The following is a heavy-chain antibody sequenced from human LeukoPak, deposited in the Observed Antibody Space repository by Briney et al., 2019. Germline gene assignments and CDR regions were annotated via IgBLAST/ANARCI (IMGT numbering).Heavy chain of an antibody. CDR3: TRQNEGYFHH. CDR1: GFSFSGSA. Sequence: GGSLRLSCAASGFSFSGSAVHWVRQASGKGLEWVGRIKNKADSYATAYGVSVKGRFTISRDDSKNTAYLQMNSLKTEDTAVYYCTRQNEGYFHHWGQGTLVIVSS. D-gene: IGHD1-1*01. V-gene: IGHV3-73*01. J-gene: IGHJ1*01. CDR2: IKNKADSYAT.